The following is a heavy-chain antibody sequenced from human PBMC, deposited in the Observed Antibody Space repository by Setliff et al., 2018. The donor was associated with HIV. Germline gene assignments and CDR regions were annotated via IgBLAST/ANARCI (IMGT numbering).Heavy chain of an antibody. D-gene: IGHD6-13*01. V-gene: IGHV2-5*02. CDR3: ARRAGSSWFRFYFDY. CDR1: GFSLSTSGAA. CDR2: LYWDDDK. J-gene: IGHJ4*02. Sequence: SGPMLVNPTQTLTLTRTFSGFSLSTSGAAVGWIRQPPGKALEWLAILYWDDDKRYTPSLNNRLTITKGTSKNQVVLTMTNVDPVDTATYFCARRAGSSWFRFYFDYWGQGALITVS.